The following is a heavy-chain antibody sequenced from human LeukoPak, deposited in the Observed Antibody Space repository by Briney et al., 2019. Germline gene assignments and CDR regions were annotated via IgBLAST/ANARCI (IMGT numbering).Heavy chain of an antibody. Sequence: PGGSPRLSCAASGFTFSSYWMSWARQAPGKGLEWVANIKQDGSEKYYVDSVKGRFTISRDNAKNSLYVQMNSLRAEDTAVNYCASGVAAYYFDYWGQGNLVTVSS. CDR3: ASGVAAYYFDY. CDR2: IKQDGSEK. CDR1: GFTFSSYW. V-gene: IGHV3-7*01. D-gene: IGHD6-25*01. J-gene: IGHJ4*02.